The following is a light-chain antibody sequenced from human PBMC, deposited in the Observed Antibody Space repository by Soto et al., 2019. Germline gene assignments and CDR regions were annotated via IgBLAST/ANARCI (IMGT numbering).Light chain of an antibody. J-gene: IGKJ2*01. CDR2: AAS. CDR3: QQSYSTLYT. V-gene: IGKV1-39*01. CDR1: QSISSY. Sequence: DIQMTQSPSSLSASVGDRVTITCRASQSISSYLNWYQQKPGKAPELLIYAASSLQSGVPSRFSGSASGTDFTLTISSLQPEDFATYYCQQSYSTLYTVGQGTKLEIK.